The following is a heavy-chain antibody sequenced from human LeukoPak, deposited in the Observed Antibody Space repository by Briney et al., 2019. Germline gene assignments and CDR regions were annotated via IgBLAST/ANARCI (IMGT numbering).Heavy chain of an antibody. CDR3: ARDLNVDSSMFGH. CDR2: LYSGGSI. D-gene: IGHD5-12*01. J-gene: IGHJ5*02. CDR1: GFIVSRSH. Sequence: GGSLRLSCAGSGFIVSRSHISWVRQAPGKGLQWVSSLYSGGSIHYADSVKGRFTISRDTSRNTVSLQMNSLRVEDTAVYYCARDLNVDSSMFGHWGQGTLVTVSS. V-gene: IGHV3-53*01.